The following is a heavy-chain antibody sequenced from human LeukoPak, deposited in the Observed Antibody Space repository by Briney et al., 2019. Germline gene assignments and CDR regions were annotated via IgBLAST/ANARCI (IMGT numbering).Heavy chain of an antibody. V-gene: IGHV3-74*01. CDR3: ARGYFGPDF. CDR1: GFTFSNYW. Sequence: PGGSLRLSSAASGFTFSNYWVHWVRQAPGKGLVWVSRINNDGSDTTYADAVKGRFTFSRDNAKNTLYLQMNSLRAEDTAVYYCARGYFGPDFWGRGTLVTVSS. J-gene: IGHJ4*02. D-gene: IGHD3-9*01. CDR2: INNDGSDT.